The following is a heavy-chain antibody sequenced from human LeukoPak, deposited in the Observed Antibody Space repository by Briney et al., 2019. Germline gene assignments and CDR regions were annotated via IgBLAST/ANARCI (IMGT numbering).Heavy chain of an antibody. CDR2: IRYDGSNK. CDR3: AIAYCGGDCPVDY. V-gene: IGHV3-30*02. D-gene: IGHD2-21*02. J-gene: IGHJ4*02. CDR1: GFTFSSYV. Sequence: GGSLRLSCAASGFTFSSYVMHWVRQAPGKGLEWVAFIRYDGSNKYYADSAKGRFTISRDNSKNTLYLQMNSLRAEDTAVYYCAIAYCGGDCPVDYWGQGTLVTVSS.